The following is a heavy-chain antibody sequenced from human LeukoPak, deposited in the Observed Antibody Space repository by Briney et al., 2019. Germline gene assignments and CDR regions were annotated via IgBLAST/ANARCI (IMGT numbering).Heavy chain of an antibody. D-gene: IGHD3-10*01. Sequence: GGSLRLSCAASGFTFSSYVMSWVRQAPGKGLEWVSAISGSGGSTYYADSVKGRFTISRDNSKNTLYLQMNSLRAEDTAVYYCAKDADLWFGELLPTVFDYWGQGTLVTVPS. CDR3: AKDADLWFGELLPTVFDY. CDR1: GFTFSSYV. CDR2: ISGSGGST. V-gene: IGHV3-23*01. J-gene: IGHJ4*02.